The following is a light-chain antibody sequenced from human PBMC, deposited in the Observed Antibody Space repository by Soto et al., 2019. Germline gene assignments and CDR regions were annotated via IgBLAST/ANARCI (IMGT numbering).Light chain of an antibody. CDR2: DVS. V-gene: IGLV2-11*01. CDR1: SSDVGGYKY. Sequence: QSVLTQPRSVSGSPGQSVTISCTGTSSDVGGYKYVSWYQQHAGKAPKLMMYDVSKRPSGVPDRFSGSKSGNTASLTISGLQAEEEADYYCCSYAGSYTFVFGGGTKLTVL. J-gene: IGLJ2*01. CDR3: CSYAGSYTFV.